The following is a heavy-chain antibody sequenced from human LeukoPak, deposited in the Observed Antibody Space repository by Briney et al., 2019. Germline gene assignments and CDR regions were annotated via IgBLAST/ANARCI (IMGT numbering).Heavy chain of an antibody. CDR2: ISDSGGTI. CDR1: GFTFSSYT. V-gene: IGHV3-23*01. J-gene: IGHJ3*02. D-gene: IGHD6-13*01. CDR3: AKDVPEAGIAFDI. Sequence: GGSLRLSCAASGFTFSSYTMSWVRQAPGKGLEWVSAISDSGGTIYYADSVKGRFTISRDNSKNTLFLQMNSLRAEDTAVYYCAKDVPEAGIAFDIWGQGTLVTVSS.